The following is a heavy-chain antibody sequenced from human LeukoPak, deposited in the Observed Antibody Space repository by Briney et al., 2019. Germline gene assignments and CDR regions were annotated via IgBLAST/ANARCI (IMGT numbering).Heavy chain of an antibody. J-gene: IGHJ4*02. V-gene: IGHV1-2*06. CDR2: INPNSGGT. Sequence: GASVKVSCEASGYTFTGYYMHWVRQAPGQGLEWMGRINPNSGGTNYAQKFQGRVTMTRDTSISTAYMELSRLRSDDTAVYYCARDPVFLEWLLLFDYWGQGTLVTVSS. CDR1: GYTFTGYY. CDR3: ARDPVFLEWLLLFDY. D-gene: IGHD3-3*01.